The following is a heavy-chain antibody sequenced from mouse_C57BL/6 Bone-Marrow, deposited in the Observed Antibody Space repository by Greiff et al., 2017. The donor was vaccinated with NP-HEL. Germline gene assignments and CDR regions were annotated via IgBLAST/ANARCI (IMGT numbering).Heavy chain of an antibody. J-gene: IGHJ2*01. D-gene: IGHD2-1*01. CDR2: ISSGGSYT. Sequence: EVQLVESGGDLVKPGGSLKLSCAASGFTFSSYGMSWVRQTPDKRLEWVATISSGGSYTYYPDSVKGRFTISRDNAKNTLYLQMSSLKSEDTAMYYCARLYGNSSFGYWGQGTTLTVSS. CDR1: GFTFSSYG. CDR3: ARLYGNSSFGY. V-gene: IGHV5-6*01.